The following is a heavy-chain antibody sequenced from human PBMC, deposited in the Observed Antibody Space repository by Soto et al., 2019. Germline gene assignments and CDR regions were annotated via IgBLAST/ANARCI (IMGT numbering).Heavy chain of an antibody. CDR2: IYPGDSDI. CDR1: GYSFTTHW. Sequence: PXESLTISCQGSGYSFTTHWIGWVRQMPGKGLEWMGIIYPGDSDIRYSPSFQGRVTVSVDKSINTAYLQWSSLKASDTAIYYCARSTGTSSWYEYNWFDPWGQGTLVTVSS. J-gene: IGHJ5*02. CDR3: ARSTGTSSWYEYNWFDP. D-gene: IGHD6-13*01. V-gene: IGHV5-51*01.